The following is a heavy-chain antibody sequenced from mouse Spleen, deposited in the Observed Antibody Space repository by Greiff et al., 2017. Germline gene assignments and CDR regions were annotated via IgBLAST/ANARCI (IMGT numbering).Heavy chain of an antibody. CDR3: ARLYYGSSYDWYFDV. CDR2: INPSSGYT. D-gene: IGHD1-1*01. J-gene: IGHJ1*01. Sequence: VQGVESGAELAKPGASVKLSCKASGYTFTSYWMHWVKQRPGQGLEWIGYINPSSGYTKYNQKFKDKATLTADKSSSTAYMQLSSLTYEDSAVYYCARLYYGSSYDWYFDVWGAGTTVTVSS. CDR1: GYTFTSYW. V-gene: IGHV1-7*01.